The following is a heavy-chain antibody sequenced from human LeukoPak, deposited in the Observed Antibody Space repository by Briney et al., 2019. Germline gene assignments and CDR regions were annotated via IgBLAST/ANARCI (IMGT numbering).Heavy chain of an antibody. CDR1: GFIFSNYW. D-gene: IGHD3/OR15-3a*01. J-gene: IGHJ4*02. V-gene: IGHV3-74*01. Sequence: GGSLRLSCVASGFIFSNYWMHWVRQAPGKGLVWVSRIEPDGSSTNYADSVKGRFSISRDNAKNTVYLQMNSLRAEDTAVYYCVRDFELYYWGQGTLVTVSS. CDR2: IEPDGSST. CDR3: VRDFELYY.